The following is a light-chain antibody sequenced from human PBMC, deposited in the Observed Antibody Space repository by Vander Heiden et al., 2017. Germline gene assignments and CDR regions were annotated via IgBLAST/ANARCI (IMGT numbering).Light chain of an antibody. CDR1: QNINKF. CDR2: VAS. V-gene: IGKV1-39*01. Sequence: DLLVPQSPSSLSASVGDRVTITCRASQNINKFLNWYQQKPGKAPKLLIYVASNLQSGVPSRFSGSGSGTDFTLTISSLQPDDFATYYCQQSFSTLWTFGQGTRVEIK. CDR3: QQSFSTLWT. J-gene: IGKJ1*01.